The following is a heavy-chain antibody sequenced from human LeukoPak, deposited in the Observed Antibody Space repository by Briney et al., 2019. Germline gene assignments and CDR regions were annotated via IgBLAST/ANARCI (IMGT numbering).Heavy chain of an antibody. CDR2: INPNSGGT. D-gene: IGHD6-6*01. CDR3: ARDRVAARQINYYYYYMDV. CDR1: GYTFTGYY. J-gene: IGHJ6*03. V-gene: IGHV1-2*02. Sequence: ASVKVSCKASGYTFTGYYMHWVRQAPGQGLEWMGWINPNSGGTNYAQKFQGRVTMTRDTSISTAYMELSRLRSDDTAVYYCARDRVAARQINYYYYYMDVWGKGTTVTVSS.